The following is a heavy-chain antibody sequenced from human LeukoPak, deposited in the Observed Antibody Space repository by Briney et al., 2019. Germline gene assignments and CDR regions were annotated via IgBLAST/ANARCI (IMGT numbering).Heavy chain of an antibody. Sequence: GESLKISCKGSGYSFTSYWIGWVRQMPGKGLEWMGIIYPGNSDTSSTPSFQGQVTISADKSISTAYLQWSSREASDTAMYYCARSYGDYYFDYWGQGTLVTVSS. CDR1: GYSFTSYW. CDR3: ARSYGDYYFDY. CDR2: IYPGNSDT. D-gene: IGHD4-17*01. V-gene: IGHV5-51*01. J-gene: IGHJ4*02.